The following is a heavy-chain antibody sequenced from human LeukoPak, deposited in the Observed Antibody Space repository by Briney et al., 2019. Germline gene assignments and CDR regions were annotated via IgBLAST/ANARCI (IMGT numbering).Heavy chain of an antibody. V-gene: IGHV4-39*01. CDR3: ARRGMTTVTTFDY. J-gene: IGHJ4*02. D-gene: IGHD4-17*01. CDR2: IYYSGST. CDR1: GGSISSSSYY. Sequence: PSETLSLTCTVSGGSISSSSYYWGWIRQPPGKGLEWIGSIYYSGSTYYNPSLKSRVTISVDTSKNQFSLKLRSVTAADTAVYYCARRGMTTVTTFDYWGQGTLVTVSS.